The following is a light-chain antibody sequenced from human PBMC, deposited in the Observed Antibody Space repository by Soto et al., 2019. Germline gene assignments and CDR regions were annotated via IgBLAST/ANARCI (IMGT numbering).Light chain of an antibody. CDR3: QQYNSYSPWT. J-gene: IGKJ1*01. V-gene: IGKV1-5*03. Sequence: DIQMTQSPSTLSASVGDRVTITCRASQSISSWLAWYQQKPGKAPNLLIYKASSLKSGVPSRFSGSGSGTEFTLTISSLQPDDFATYYCQQYNSYSPWTFGQGTKVEIK. CDR2: KAS. CDR1: QSISSW.